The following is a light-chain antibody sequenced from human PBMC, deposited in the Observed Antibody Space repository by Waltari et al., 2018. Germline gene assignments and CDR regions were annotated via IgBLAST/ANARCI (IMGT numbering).Light chain of an antibody. J-gene: IGLJ2*01. Sequence: QSALTQPASVSGSPGQSITISCTGTSSDVGGYNYVSWYQQHPGKAPKLMIYDVSNRPSWVSNRSSGSKSGNTASLTISGLQADDEADYYCSSYISSSTLELFGGGTSLTVL. CDR3: SSYISSSTLEL. V-gene: IGLV2-14*03. CDR2: DVS. CDR1: SSDVGGYNY.